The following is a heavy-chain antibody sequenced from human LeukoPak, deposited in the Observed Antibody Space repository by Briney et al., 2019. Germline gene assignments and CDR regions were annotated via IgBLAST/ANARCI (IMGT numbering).Heavy chain of an antibody. CDR2: ISAYNGNT. J-gene: IGHJ4*02. V-gene: IGHV1-18*01. CDR3: ARDVYYDSRGGGY. Sequence: ASVKVSYKASGYTFTSYGISWVRQAPGQGLEWMGWISAYNGNTNYVQKLQGRVTMTTDTSTSIAYMELRSLRSDDTAVYYCARDVYYDSRGGGYWGQGTLVTVSS. CDR1: GYTFTSYG. D-gene: IGHD3-22*01.